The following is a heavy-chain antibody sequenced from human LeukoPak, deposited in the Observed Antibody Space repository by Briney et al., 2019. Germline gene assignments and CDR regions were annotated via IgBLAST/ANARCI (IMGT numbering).Heavy chain of an antibody. CDR3: ARAKMATTRTLDY. CDR2: INHSGST. V-gene: IGHV4-34*01. D-gene: IGHD5-24*01. CDR1: GGSFSGYY. J-gene: IGHJ4*02. Sequence: KPSETLSLTCAVYGGSFSGYYWSWIRQPPGKGLEWIGEINHSGSTNYNPSLKSRVTISVDTSKNQFSLKLSSVTAADTAVYYCARAKMATTRTLDYWGQGTLVTVSS.